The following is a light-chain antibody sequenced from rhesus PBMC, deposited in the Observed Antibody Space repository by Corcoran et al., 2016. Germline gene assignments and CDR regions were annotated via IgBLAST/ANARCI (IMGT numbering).Light chain of an antibody. Sequence: DIQMTQSPSSLSASVGDRVTITCRASQGITNDLAWYQQKPGETHKLLINEASSLQSGIPSRFSGSGSGTDFTLTISSLQSEDFATYYCQHYYSTPYSLSQGTKVEIK. CDR3: QHYYSTPYS. J-gene: IGKJ2*01. V-gene: IGKV1-25*01. CDR1: QGITND. CDR2: EAS.